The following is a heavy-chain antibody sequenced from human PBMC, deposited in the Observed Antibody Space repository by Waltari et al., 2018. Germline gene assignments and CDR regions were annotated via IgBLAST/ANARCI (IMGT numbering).Heavy chain of an antibody. CDR1: GGTFSSYA. CDR2: IIPIFGTA. V-gene: IGHV1-69*01. Sequence: QVQLVQSGAEVKKPGSSVKVSCKASGGTFSSYAISWVRQAPGQGLEWMGGIIPIFGTANYAQKFQGRVTITADESTSTAYMELSSLRSEDTAVYYCAREGRGYCSGGSCFDFDYWGQGTLVIVSS. CDR3: AREGRGYCSGGSCFDFDY. D-gene: IGHD2-15*01. J-gene: IGHJ4*02.